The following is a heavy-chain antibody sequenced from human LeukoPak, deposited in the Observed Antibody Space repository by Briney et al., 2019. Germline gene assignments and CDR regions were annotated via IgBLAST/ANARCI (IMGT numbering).Heavy chain of an antibody. D-gene: IGHD3-10*01. Sequence: PGGSLRLSCAASGFTFSTYAMSWVRQAPGKGLEWVSAISGSGGNTYYADSVKGRVTISRDNSKSTVYLQMNSLRAEDTAVYYCAKDRGSAPYSIDYWGQGTLVTVSS. J-gene: IGHJ4*02. V-gene: IGHV3-23*01. CDR3: AKDRGSAPYSIDY. CDR1: GFTFSTYA. CDR2: ISGSGGNT.